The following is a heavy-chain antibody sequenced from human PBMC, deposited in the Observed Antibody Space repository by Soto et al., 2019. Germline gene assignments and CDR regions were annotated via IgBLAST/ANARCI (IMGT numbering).Heavy chain of an antibody. V-gene: IGHV3-30*18. J-gene: IGHJ6*02. CDR3: AKRRGDHSNYSWGIDV. D-gene: IGHD4-4*01. CDR2: ISYDGSHK. Sequence: QVQLVESGGGVVQPGRSLRLSCAASGFTFRNYGMHWVGQAPGKGLVWVTVISYDGSHKYYADSVKGRFTISRDNSKNTVYLEMNSLRDEDTAVYYCAKRRGDHSNYSWGIDVWGQGTTVTVSS. CDR1: GFTFRNYG.